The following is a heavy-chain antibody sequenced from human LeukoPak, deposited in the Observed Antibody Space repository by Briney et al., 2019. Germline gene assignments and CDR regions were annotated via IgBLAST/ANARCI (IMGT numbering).Heavy chain of an antibody. CDR2: IYYTGSS. Sequence: SVTLSLTCTVSGGSVSDYYWSWIRQSPGKGLEWIGYIYYTGSSSYNPSLRSRVTISADTSKNQFSLKLSSVTAADTAMYYCSREGGSGSGRGLDYWGQGTLVTVSS. CDR3: SREGGSGSGRGLDY. D-gene: IGHD3-10*01. V-gene: IGHV4-59*02. J-gene: IGHJ4*02. CDR1: GGSVSDYY.